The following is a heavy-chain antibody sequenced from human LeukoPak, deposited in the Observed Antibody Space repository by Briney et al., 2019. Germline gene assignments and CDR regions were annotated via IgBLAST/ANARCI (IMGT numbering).Heavy chain of an antibody. CDR1: GGSISSGGYY. J-gene: IGHJ4*02. CDR3: ARVRGSYFDY. D-gene: IGHD3-10*01. V-gene: IGHV4-31*03. Sequence: PSETLSLTCTVSGGSISSGGYYWSWIRQHPGKGLEWIGYIYYSGSTYYNPSLKSRVTISVDTSKNQFSLKLSPVTAADTAVYYCARVRGSYFDYWGQGTLVTVSS. CDR2: IYYSGST.